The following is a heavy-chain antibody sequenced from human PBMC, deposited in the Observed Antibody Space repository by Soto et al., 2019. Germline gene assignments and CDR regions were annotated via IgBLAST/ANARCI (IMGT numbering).Heavy chain of an antibody. Sequence: PSETLSLTCTVSGGSISSYYWSWIRQPPGKGLEWIGYIYYSGSTNYNPSLKSRVTISVDTSKNQFSLKLSSVTAADTAVYYCARSVSYYDFWSGYFEDYYYYMDVWGKGTTVTV. CDR2: IYYSGST. V-gene: IGHV4-59*08. J-gene: IGHJ6*03. CDR3: ARSVSYYDFWSGYFEDYYYYMDV. D-gene: IGHD3-3*01. CDR1: GGSISSYY.